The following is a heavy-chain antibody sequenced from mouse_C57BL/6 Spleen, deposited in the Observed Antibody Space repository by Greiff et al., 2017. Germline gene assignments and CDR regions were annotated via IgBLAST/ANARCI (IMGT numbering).Heavy chain of an antibody. CDR1: GFSFNTYA. J-gene: IGHJ3*01. Sequence: DVMLVESGGGLVQPKGSLKLSCAASGFSFNTYAMNWVRQAPGKGLEWVARIRSKSNNYATYYADSVKDRFTISRDDSESMLYLQMNNLKTEDTAMYYCVHNWFAYWGQGTLVTVSA. V-gene: IGHV10-1*01. CDR3: VHNWFAY. CDR2: IRSKSNNYAT.